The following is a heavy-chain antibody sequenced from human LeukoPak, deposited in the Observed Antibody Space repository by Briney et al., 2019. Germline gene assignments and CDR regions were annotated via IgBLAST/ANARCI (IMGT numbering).Heavy chain of an antibody. Sequence: SETLSLTCAVYGGSFSGYYWSWIRQPPGKGLEWIGEINHSGSTNYNPSLKSRVTISVDTSKNQFSLKLSSVTAADTAVYYCARAESIAARRRADYYYYYYGMDVWGQGTTVTVSS. J-gene: IGHJ6*02. CDR2: INHSGST. D-gene: IGHD6-6*01. CDR3: ARAESIAARRRADYYYYYYGMDV. CDR1: GGSFSGYY. V-gene: IGHV4-34*01.